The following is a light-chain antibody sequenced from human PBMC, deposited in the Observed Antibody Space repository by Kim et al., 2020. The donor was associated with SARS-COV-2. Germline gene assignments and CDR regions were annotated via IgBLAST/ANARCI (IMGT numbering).Light chain of an antibody. CDR3: AAWDDSLNGPV. Sequence: ELTQPPSASGTPGQRVTISCSGSSSNIGRNTVNWYQQHPGTAPKLLIYSNNERPSGVPDRLSCSKSGTSASLAISGLQSEDEADYYCAAWDDSLNGPVFGGGTKVTVL. CDR2: SNN. J-gene: IGLJ3*02. V-gene: IGLV1-44*01. CDR1: SSNIGRNT.